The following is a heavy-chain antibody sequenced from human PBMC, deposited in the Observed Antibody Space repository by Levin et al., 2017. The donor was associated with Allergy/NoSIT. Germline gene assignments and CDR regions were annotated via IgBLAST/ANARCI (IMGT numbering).Heavy chain of an antibody. D-gene: IGHD3-3*01. CDR3: ARDSQYYDFWSGSGYYYAMDV. V-gene: IGHV3-48*03. J-gene: IGHJ6*02. Sequence: PGGSLRLSCAASGFTLSSYDMNWVRQAPGKGLEGVSYISAGGTITYYADSVKGRFTVSRDNAKNSLYLQMNSLRAEDTAVYYCARDSQYYDFWSGSGYYYAMDVWGQGTTVTVSS. CDR1: GFTLSSYD. CDR2: ISAGGTIT.